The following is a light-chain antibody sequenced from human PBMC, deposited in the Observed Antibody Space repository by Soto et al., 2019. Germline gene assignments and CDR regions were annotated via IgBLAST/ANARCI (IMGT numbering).Light chain of an antibody. CDR2: GAS. CDR3: QQYRDWPPYT. J-gene: IGKJ2*01. CDR1: QSVSSD. V-gene: IGKV3-15*01. Sequence: EIVMTQSPVTLSVSPEERATLSCRASQSVSSDLAWYQQKPGQAPRLLIYGASTRATGIPARFSGSGSGTEFTLTISGLQSEDFAVYYCQQYRDWPPYTFGQGTKLEIK.